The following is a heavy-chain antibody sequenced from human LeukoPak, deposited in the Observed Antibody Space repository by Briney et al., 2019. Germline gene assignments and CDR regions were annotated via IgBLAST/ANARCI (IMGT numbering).Heavy chain of an antibody. CDR3: AFPPLLWFGELPAY. CDR2: ISGSGGST. J-gene: IGHJ4*02. Sequence: PGGSLRLSCAASGFTFSSYAMSWVRQAPGKGLEWVSAISGSGGSTYYADSVKGRFTISRDNSKNTLYLQMNSLRAEDTAVYYCAFPPLLWFGELPAYWGQGTLVTVSS. V-gene: IGHV3-23*01. D-gene: IGHD3-10*01. CDR1: GFTFSSYA.